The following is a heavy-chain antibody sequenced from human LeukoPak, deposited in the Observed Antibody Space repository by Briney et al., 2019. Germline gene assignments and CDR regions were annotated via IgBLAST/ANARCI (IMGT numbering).Heavy chain of an antibody. V-gene: IGHV3-64D*06. CDR2: INSNGGNT. Sequence: GGSLRLSRAASGFTFSRYVMHWVRQAPGKGLEYVSGINSNGGNTYYADSVKDRFTIYRDNSKNTLYLQMSSLRIGDTAVYYCVEDSPWEPAFFDYWGQGTLVTVSS. D-gene: IGHD1-26*01. CDR3: VEDSPWEPAFFDY. CDR1: GFTFSRYV. J-gene: IGHJ4*02.